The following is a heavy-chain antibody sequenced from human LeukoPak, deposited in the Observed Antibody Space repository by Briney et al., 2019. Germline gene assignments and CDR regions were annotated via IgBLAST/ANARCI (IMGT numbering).Heavy chain of an antibody. J-gene: IGHJ1*01. CDR2: IYHSGST. V-gene: IGHV4-4*02. CDR3: ARLGLYDSSGYYYV. CDR1: GGSISSSNW. Sequence: SETLSLTCAVSGGSISSSNWWSWVRQPPGKGPEWIGEIYHSGSTNYNPSLKSRVTISVDKSKNQFSLKLSSVTAADTAVYYCARLGLYDSSGYYYVWGQGTLVTVSS. D-gene: IGHD3-22*01.